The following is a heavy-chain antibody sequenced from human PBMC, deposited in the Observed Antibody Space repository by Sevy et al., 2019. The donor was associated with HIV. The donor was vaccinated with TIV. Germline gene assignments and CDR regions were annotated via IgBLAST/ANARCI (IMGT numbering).Heavy chain of an antibody. J-gene: IGHJ3*02. CDR3: ARVSVGI. D-gene: IGHD1-26*01. CDR2: NHTSGST. CDR1: GGSISSYY. Sequence: SETLSLTCTVSGGSISSYYWSWIRQPAGKGMEWIGRNHTSGSTNFNPSLKSQVTMSLDTSKNQFSPKLSSVTAADTAGYYCARVSVGIWGQGTMVTVSS. V-gene: IGHV4-4*07.